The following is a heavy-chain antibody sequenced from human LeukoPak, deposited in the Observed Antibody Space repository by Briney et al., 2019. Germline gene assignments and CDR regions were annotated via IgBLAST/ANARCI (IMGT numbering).Heavy chain of an antibody. CDR1: GGTFSSYA. CDR3: ARWYVRGSGWYLWAGYGMDV. Sequence: SVKVSCKASGGTFSSYAISWVRQAPGQGLEWMGGIIPIFGTANYAQKFQGRVTITADESTSTAYMELSSLRSEDTAVYYCARWYVRGSGWYLWAGYGMDVWGQGTTVTVSS. CDR2: IIPIFGTA. J-gene: IGHJ6*02. V-gene: IGHV1-69*01. D-gene: IGHD6-19*01.